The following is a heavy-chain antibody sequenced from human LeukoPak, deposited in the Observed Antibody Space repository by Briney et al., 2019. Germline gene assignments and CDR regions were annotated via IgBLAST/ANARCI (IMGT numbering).Heavy chain of an antibody. CDR1: GFTFSNYY. CDR3: GRGIPVDY. CDR2: ISGNGGTK. Sequence: GGSLRLSCAASGFTFSNYYISWIRQAPGKGLEWVSYISGNGGTKYDADSVKGRFIMTRDSAKESVYLQMTSLRVEDTAVYYCGRGIPVDYWGQGLLVTVSS. V-gene: IGHV3-11*01. J-gene: IGHJ4*02.